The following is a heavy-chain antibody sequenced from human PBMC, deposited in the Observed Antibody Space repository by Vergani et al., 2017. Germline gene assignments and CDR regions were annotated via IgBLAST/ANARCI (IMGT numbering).Heavy chain of an antibody. CDR3: AREEGNDPFPSYYYYYGMDV. D-gene: IGHD3-10*01. V-gene: IGHV1-2*02. CDR2: INPNSGGT. Sequence: QVQLVQSGAEVKKPGASVKVSCKASGYTFTGYYMHWVRQAPGQGLEWMGWINPNSGGTNYAQKFQGRVTMTRDTSISTAYMELSRLRSDDTAVYYCAREEGNDPFPSYYYYYGMDVWGQGTLVTVSS. CDR1: GYTFTGYY. J-gene: IGHJ6*02.